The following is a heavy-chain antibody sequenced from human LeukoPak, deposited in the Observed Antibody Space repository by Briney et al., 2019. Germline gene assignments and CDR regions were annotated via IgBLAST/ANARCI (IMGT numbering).Heavy chain of an antibody. CDR3: ARHTISSDDTAMVV. D-gene: IGHD5-18*01. Sequence: SETLSLTCTVSGGSISSGGYYWSWIRQHPGKGLEWIGYIYYSGSTYYNPSLKSRVTISVDTSKNQSSLKLSSVTAADTAVYYCARHTISSDDTAMVVWGQGTLVTVSS. CDR2: IYYSGST. V-gene: IGHV4-31*03. J-gene: IGHJ4*02. CDR1: GGSISSGGYY.